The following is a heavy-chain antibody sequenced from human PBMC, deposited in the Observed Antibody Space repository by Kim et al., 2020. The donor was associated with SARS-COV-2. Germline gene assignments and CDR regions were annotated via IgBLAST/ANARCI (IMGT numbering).Heavy chain of an antibody. CDR3: ARERDASLAHWDFDY. CDR2: ISYDAKHK. D-gene: IGHD3-3*02. J-gene: IGHJ4*02. V-gene: IGHV3-30*04. Sequence: GGSLRLSCTASGFALRSFAIHWVRQTPGKGLEWVAVISYDAKHKYCVESVKDRFTISRDNSKDTVYLQMNSLRTEDSAVYFCARERDASLAHWDFDYWGQ. CDR1: GFALRSFA.